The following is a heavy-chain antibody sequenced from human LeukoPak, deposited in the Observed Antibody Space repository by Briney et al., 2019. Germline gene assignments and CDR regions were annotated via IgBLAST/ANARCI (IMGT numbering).Heavy chain of an antibody. CDR1: GFTFSSYG. CDR3: AKDRTIFGVVTGPFDY. V-gene: IGHV3-30*18. Sequence: GGSLRLSCAASGFTFSSYGMHWVRQAPGKGLEWVAVISYDGSNKYYADSVKGRFTISRDNSKNTLYLQMNSLRAEDTAVYYCAKDRTIFGVVTGPFDYWGQGTLVTVSS. J-gene: IGHJ4*02. D-gene: IGHD3-3*01. CDR2: ISYDGSNK.